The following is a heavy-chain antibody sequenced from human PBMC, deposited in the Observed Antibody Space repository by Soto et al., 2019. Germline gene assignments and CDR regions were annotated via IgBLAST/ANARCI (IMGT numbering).Heavy chain of an antibody. CDR3: ANYDSSGYGMNY. CDR1: GASISSYY. J-gene: IGHJ4*02. CDR2: IYYSGST. Sequence: PSETLSLTCTVSGASISSYYWSWIRQPPGKGLEWIGYIYYSGSTNYNPSLKSRVIASLDTSKNQFSLKLTSVTAADTAVYYCANYDSSGYGMNYWGQGALVTVSS. V-gene: IGHV4-59*01. D-gene: IGHD3-22*01.